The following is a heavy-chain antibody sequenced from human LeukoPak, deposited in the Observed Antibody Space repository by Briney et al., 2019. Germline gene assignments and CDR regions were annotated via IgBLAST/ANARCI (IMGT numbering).Heavy chain of an antibody. D-gene: IGHD5-12*01. CDR2: IKSRSDGGTT. Sequence: GGSLRLSCAASGFTFSNAWMTWVRQAPGKGLEWVGHIKSRSDGGTTDYAAPVKGRFTISRDDSKNTLYLQMNSLKTEDTAVYYCTESLVATIGPLGDYWGQGTLVTVSS. V-gene: IGHV3-15*01. CDR1: GFTFSNAW. J-gene: IGHJ4*02. CDR3: TESLVATIGPLGDY.